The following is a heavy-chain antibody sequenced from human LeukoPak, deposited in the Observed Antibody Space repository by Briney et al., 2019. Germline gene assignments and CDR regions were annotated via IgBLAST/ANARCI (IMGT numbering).Heavy chain of an antibody. Sequence: PSETLSLTCTVSGGSISSYYWSWIRQPPGKGLEWIGYIYYSGSTNYNPSLKSRVTISVDTSKNQFSLKLSSVTAADTAVYYCARVMTTVVTHDAFDIWGQGTMVTVSS. CDR1: GGSISSYY. CDR2: IYYSGST. V-gene: IGHV4-59*01. CDR3: ARVMTTVVTHDAFDI. D-gene: IGHD4-23*01. J-gene: IGHJ3*02.